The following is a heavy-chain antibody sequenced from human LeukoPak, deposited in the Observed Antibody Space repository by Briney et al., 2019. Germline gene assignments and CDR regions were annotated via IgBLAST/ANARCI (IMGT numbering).Heavy chain of an antibody. CDR3: AKLYSSGSDY. D-gene: IGHD6-19*01. J-gene: IGHJ4*02. CDR2: IDYDGGSG. CDR1: E. V-gene: IGHV3-NL1*01. Sequence: EMSWIRQAPGKGLEWVSSIDYDGGSGHYADSVKGRFTISRDNSKNTLYLQMNSLRAEDTAVYYCAKLYSSGSDYWGQGTLVTVSS.